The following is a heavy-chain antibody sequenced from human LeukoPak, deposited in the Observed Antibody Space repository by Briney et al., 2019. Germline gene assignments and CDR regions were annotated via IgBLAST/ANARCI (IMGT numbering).Heavy chain of an antibody. CDR2: IWYDGSNK. V-gene: IGHV3-33*01. CDR1: GFTFSSYG. Sequence: PGRSLRLSCAASGFTFSSYGMHWVRQAPGKGLEWVAVIWYDGSNKYYADSVKGRFTISRDNSKNTLYLQMNSLRAEDTAVYYCALSIAARHYYFDYWGQGTLVTVSS. CDR3: ALSIAARHYYFDY. D-gene: IGHD6-6*01. J-gene: IGHJ4*02.